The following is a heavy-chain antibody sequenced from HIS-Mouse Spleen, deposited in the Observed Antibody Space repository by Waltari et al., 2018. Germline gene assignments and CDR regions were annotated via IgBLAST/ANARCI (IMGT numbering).Heavy chain of an antibody. V-gene: IGHV4-39*07. J-gene: IGHJ2*01. CDR3: AREIPYSSSWYDWYFDL. CDR1: VGSISSSSDY. Sequence: QLQLQESGPGLVKPSETLSLTCPVSVGSISSSSDYWGWIRQPPGKGLEWIGSIYYSGSTYYNPSLKSRVTISVDTSKNQFSLKLSSVTAADTAVYYCAREIPYSSSWYDWYFDLWGRGTLVTVSS. CDR2: IYYSGST. D-gene: IGHD6-13*01.